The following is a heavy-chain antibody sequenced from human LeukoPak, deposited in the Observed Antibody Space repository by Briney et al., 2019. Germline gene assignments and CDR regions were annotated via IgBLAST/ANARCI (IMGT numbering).Heavy chain of an antibody. D-gene: IGHD3-3*01. CDR2: IRSKAYGGTT. V-gene: IGHV3-49*04. CDR3: TRDRIASSIFGVVISPPDY. CDR1: GFTFGDYA. Sequence: RSLRLSCTASGFTFGDYAMSWVRQPPGKGLEWVGFIRSKAYGGTTEYAASVKGRFTISRDDSKSLAYLQMNSLKTEDTAVYYCTRDRIASSIFGVVISPPDYWGQGTLVTVSS. J-gene: IGHJ4*02.